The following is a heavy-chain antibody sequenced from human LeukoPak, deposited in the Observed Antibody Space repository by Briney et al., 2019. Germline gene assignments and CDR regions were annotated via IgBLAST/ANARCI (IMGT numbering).Heavy chain of an antibody. CDR1: GGSISSYY. J-gene: IGHJ4*02. CDR2: FYISGSS. Sequence: SETLSLTCTVSGGSISSYYWSWIRKPAGKGLEWIWRFYISGSSNYNPSLKSRVTMSVDTSKNQFSLRLNSVTAADAAVYYCARDFLLQSEGLFDYWGPGTLVTVSS. V-gene: IGHV4-4*07. D-gene: IGHD4-11*01. CDR3: ARDFLLQSEGLFDY.